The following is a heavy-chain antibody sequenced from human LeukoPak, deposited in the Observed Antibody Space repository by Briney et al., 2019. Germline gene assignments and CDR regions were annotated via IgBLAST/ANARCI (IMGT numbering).Heavy chain of an antibody. J-gene: IGHJ4*02. V-gene: IGHV4-59*01. Sequence: PSETLSLTCTVSGGSISSYYWSWIRQPPGKGMEWLGHFHYSGSTNYNPSLKSRVTMSVDTSKNQFSLKVTSVTAADPAVNYRAGTKKWLPYVNWGEEPLVPVSS. CDR3: AGTKKWLPYVN. CDR1: GGSISSYY. CDR2: FHYSGST. D-gene: IGHD3-22*01.